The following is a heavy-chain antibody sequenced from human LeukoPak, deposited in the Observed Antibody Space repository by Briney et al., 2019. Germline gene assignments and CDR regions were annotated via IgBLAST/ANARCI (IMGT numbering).Heavy chain of an antibody. J-gene: IGHJ6*03. CDR1: GCSFTSYW. CDR2: IYPGDSDT. Sequence: GESLKISCKGSGCSFTSYWIGWVRQMPGKGMEWMGIIYPGDSDTRYSPSFQGQVTISADNSISTAYLQWSSLKASETAIYYCARHFHHYYMDVWGKGTTVTVSS. V-gene: IGHV5-51*01. CDR3: ARHFHHYYMDV.